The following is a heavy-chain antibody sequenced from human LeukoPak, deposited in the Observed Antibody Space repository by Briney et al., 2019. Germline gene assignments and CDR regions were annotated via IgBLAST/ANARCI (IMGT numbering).Heavy chain of an antibody. CDR3: AKGVRSGTYYNGFDP. Sequence: PGGSLRLSCVASGFTLDDSALHWVRQAPGKGLEWISLISGDGDNTYYADSVKGRFTISRDTSTNSLYLQMSSLRAEDTAFYYCAKGVRSGTYYNGFDPWGQGTLVTVSS. CDR1: GFTLDDSA. CDR2: ISGDGDNT. V-gene: IGHV3-43*02. J-gene: IGHJ5*02. D-gene: IGHD1-26*01.